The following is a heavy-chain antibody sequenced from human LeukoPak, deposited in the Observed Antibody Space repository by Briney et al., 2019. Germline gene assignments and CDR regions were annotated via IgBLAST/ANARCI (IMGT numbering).Heavy chain of an antibody. D-gene: IGHD2-15*01. V-gene: IGHV3-30*18. CDR3: AKDFLISDENVVVVAGVMDV. CDR1: GFTFSSYG. J-gene: IGHJ6*02. Sequence: PGGSLRLSCAASGFTFSSYGMHWVRQAPGKGLEWVAVISYDGSNKYYADSVKGRFTISRDNSKNTLYLQMNSLRAEDTAVYYCAKDFLISDENVVVVAGVMDVWGQGTTVTVSS. CDR2: ISYDGSNK.